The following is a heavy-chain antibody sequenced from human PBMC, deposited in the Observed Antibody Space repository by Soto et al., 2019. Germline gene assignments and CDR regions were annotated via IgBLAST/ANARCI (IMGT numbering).Heavy chain of an antibody. CDR3: AKDIGGLSKVGEMDV. V-gene: IGHV3-9*01. D-gene: IGHD3-16*01. J-gene: IGHJ6*02. CDR1: GFTFDDYA. Sequence: EVQLVESGGGLVQPGRSLRLSCAGSGFTFDDYAMHWVRQAPGKGLGWVSGISWNSGSIGYADSVKGRFTISRDNAKNSLYLQMNSLRAEDTALYYCAKDIGGLSKVGEMDVWGQGTTVTVSS. CDR2: ISWNSGSI.